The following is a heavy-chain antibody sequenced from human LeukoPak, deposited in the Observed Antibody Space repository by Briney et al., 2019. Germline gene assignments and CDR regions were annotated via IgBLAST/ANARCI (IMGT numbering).Heavy chain of an antibody. CDR2: IGTASDT. J-gene: IGHJ6*03. CDR1: GFTFSSFD. D-gene: IGHD1-1*01. V-gene: IGHV3-13*01. CDR3: ARGPPRGKYYYMDV. Sequence: GGSLRLSCAASGFTFSSFDMRWVRQPTGQGLEWVSTIGTASDTYYPGSVEGRFTLSRDNAKNSLYLQMNSLTAGDTAVYYCARGPPRGKYYYMDVWGKGTTVTASS.